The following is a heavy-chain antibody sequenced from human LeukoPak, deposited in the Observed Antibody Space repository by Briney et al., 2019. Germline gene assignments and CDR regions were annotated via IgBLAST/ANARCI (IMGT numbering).Heavy chain of an antibody. J-gene: IGHJ4*02. CDR3: ARRKVMVRGNIDY. Sequence: ASVKVSCKASGYTFTGYYMHWVRQAPGQGLEWMGWINPNSGGTNYAQKFQGRVTMTRDTSISTAYMELSRLRSDDAAVYYCARRKVMVRGNIDYWGQGTLVTVSS. CDR2: INPNSGGT. V-gene: IGHV1-2*02. CDR1: GYTFTGYY. D-gene: IGHD3-10*01.